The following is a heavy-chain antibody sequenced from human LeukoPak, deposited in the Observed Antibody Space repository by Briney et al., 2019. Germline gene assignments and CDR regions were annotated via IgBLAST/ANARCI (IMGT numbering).Heavy chain of an antibody. J-gene: IGHJ3*02. Sequence: SETLSLTCTVSGGSISSYYRSWIRQPPGKGLEWIGYIYYSGSTNYNPSLKSRVTISVDMSKNQFSLKLSSVTAADTAVYYCARNYYDSTGFDRDDAFDIWGQGTMVTVSS. D-gene: IGHD3-22*01. CDR1: GGSISSYY. CDR3: ARNYYDSTGFDRDDAFDI. V-gene: IGHV4-59*01. CDR2: IYYSGST.